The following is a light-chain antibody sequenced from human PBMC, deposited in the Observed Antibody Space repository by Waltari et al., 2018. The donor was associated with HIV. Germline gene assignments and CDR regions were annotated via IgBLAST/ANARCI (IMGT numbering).Light chain of an antibody. CDR3: LVHMGHGAWV. CDR2: STN. J-gene: IGLJ3*02. Sequence: QTVVTQEPSFSVSPGGTVPPTCGLNSGPVSTTSFPSWYQQTPGQAPRPLIYSTNIRSSGVPERFSGSILGNKAALTITGAQADDESDYYCLVHMGHGAWVFGGGTKLTVL. CDR1: SGPVSTTSF. V-gene: IGLV8-61*01.